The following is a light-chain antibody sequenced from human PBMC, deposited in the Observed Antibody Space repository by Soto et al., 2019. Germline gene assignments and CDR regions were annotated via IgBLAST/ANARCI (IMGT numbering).Light chain of an antibody. J-gene: IGLJ2*01. CDR1: SGSIANNY. CDR2: ENN. V-gene: IGLV6-57*04. Sequence: NSLLTQPHSVSESPGKTLSISCTRSSGSIANNYVQWYQQRQGSAPTTVIYENNQKLSGVPDRFSGSTDGSSNSASLTISGLQTEDEADYYCQSSDSDFVVFGGGTKLTVL. CDR3: QSSDSDFVV.